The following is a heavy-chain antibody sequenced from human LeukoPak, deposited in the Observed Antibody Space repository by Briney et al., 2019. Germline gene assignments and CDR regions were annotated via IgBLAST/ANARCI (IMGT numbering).Heavy chain of an antibody. V-gene: IGHV3-23*01. CDR1: GFIFSNYA. CDR3: AKDWISQMDAFDI. Sequence: GGSLRLSCAASGFIFSNYAMSWVRQAPGKGLQWVSAISGSGGSTYYADSVKGRFTISRDNSKNTLYLQMNSLRAEDTAVYYCAKDWISQMDAFDIWGQGTMVTVSS. CDR2: ISGSGGST. J-gene: IGHJ3*02. D-gene: IGHD2-2*03.